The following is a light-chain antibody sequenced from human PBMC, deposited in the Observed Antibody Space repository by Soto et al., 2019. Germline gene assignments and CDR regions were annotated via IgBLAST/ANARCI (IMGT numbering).Light chain of an antibody. J-gene: IGLJ2*01. Sequence: QPVLTQPPSASETPGQRVTISCSGSSSNIGSYTVNWYQQFPGTTPKLLIERNNQRPSGVPDRFSGSKSGTSASLAISGLQSEDEADYYCAAWDDSLNGVVFGGGTQLTVL. CDR3: AAWDDSLNGVV. V-gene: IGLV1-44*01. CDR1: SSNIGSYT. CDR2: RNN.